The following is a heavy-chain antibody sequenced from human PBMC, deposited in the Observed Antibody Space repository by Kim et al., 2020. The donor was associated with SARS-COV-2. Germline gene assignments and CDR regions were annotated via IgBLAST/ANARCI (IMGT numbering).Heavy chain of an antibody. Sequence: GGSLRLSCAASGFTFSSYGMHWVRQAPGKGLEWVAVISYDGSNKNYVDSVKGRFTISRDNSKNTLYLQMNSPRAEDTAVYYCARDLASYRSGWLYYYSR. V-gene: IGHV3-30*03. CDR2: ISYDGSNK. CDR1: GFTFSSYG. J-gene: IGHJ6*01. CDR3: ARDLASYRSGWLYYYSR. D-gene: IGHD6-19*01.